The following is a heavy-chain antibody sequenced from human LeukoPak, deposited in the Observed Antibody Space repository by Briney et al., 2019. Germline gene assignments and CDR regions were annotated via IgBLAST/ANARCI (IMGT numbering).Heavy chain of an antibody. CDR2: IIPIFGTA. J-gene: IGHJ1*01. CDR3: ARTSSSWYSEYFQH. Sequence: SVKVSCTASGGTFSSYAISWVRQAPGHELEWMGGIIPIFGTANYAQKFQGRVTITADESTSTAYMELSSLRSEDTAVYYCARTSSSWYSEYFQHWGQGTLVTVSS. V-gene: IGHV1-69*13. CDR1: GGTFSSYA. D-gene: IGHD6-13*01.